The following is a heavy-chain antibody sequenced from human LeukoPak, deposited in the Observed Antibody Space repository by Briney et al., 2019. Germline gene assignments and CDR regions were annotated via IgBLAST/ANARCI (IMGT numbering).Heavy chain of an antibody. Sequence: GGSLRLSCAASGFTFSSYAMHWVRQAPGKGLEWVAVISYDGSNKYYADSVKGRFTISRDNSKNTLYLQMNSLRSEDTAVYYCARESADYCSSTSCYLPDIWGQGTLVTVSS. CDR2: ISYDGSNK. J-gene: IGHJ4*02. CDR3: ARESADYCSSTSCYLPDI. V-gene: IGHV3-30-3*01. CDR1: GFTFSSYA. D-gene: IGHD2-2*01.